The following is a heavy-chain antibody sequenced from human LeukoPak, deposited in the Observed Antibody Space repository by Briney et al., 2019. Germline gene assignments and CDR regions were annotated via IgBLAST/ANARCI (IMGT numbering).Heavy chain of an antibody. CDR1: GGTFSSYA. J-gene: IGHJ6*02. V-gene: IGHV1-69*04. D-gene: IGHD2-2*01. CDR2: IIPILGIA. CDR3: ARGRSSTADIVVVPAADYYYYGMDV. Sequence: GASVKVSCKASGGTFSSYAISWVRQAPGQGLEWMGRIIPILGIANYAQKFQGRVTITADKSTSTAYMELSSLRSEDTAVYYCARGRSSTADIVVVPAADYYYYGMDVWGQGTTVTVSS.